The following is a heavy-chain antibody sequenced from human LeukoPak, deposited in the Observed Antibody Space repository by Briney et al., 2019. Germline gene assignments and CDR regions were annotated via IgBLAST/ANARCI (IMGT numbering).Heavy chain of an antibody. V-gene: IGHV4-34*01. J-gene: IGHJ4*02. D-gene: IGHD3-10*01. CDR3: ARGVHYYGSGSYYY. Sequence: PSETLSLTCAVYGGSFSGYYWSWTRQPPGKGLEWIGEINHSGSTNYNPSLKSRVTISVDTSKNQFSLKLSSVTAADTAVYYCARGVHYYGSGSYYYWGQGTLVTVSS. CDR2: INHSGST. CDR1: GGSFSGYY.